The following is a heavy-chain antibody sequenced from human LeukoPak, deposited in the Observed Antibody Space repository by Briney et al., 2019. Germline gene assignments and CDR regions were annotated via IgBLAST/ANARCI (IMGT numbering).Heavy chain of an antibody. D-gene: IGHD2-15*01. J-gene: IGHJ4*02. CDR3: AVVVAATLSL. V-gene: IGHV3-48*01. CDR1: GFTFSSYS. CDR2: ISSSSTI. Sequence: GGSLRLSCAASGFTFSSYSMSWVRQAPGKGLEWVSYISSSSTIYYADSVKGRFTISRDNAKNSLYLQMNSLRAEDTAVYYCAVVVAATLSLWGQGTLVTVPS.